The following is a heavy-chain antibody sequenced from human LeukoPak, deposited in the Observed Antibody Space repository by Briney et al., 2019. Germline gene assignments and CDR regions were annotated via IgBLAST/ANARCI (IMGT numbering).Heavy chain of an antibody. CDR1: GYTFTSYG. D-gene: IGHD2-15*01. Sequence: AASVKVSCKASGYTFTSYGISWVRQAPGQGLEWMGWISAYNGNTNYAQKLQGRVTMTTDTSTSTAYMELRSLRSDDTAVYYCARDRRMVAATSNWFDPWGQGTLVTVSS. CDR3: ARDRRMVAATSNWFDP. J-gene: IGHJ5*02. V-gene: IGHV1-18*01. CDR2: ISAYNGNT.